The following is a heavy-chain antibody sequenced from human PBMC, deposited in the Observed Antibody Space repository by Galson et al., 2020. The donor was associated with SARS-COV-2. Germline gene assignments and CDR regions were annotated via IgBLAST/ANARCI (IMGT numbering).Heavy chain of an antibody. CDR3: ATPVAASGTNYFDY. CDR1: GGSISSSNYY. D-gene: IGHD6-13*01. CDR2: IYYSGDT. J-gene: IGHJ4*02. Sequence: SETLSLTCTVSGGSISSSNYYWGWIRQPPGKGLEWIGSIYYSGDTYYNPSLKSRVIISVDTSKNQFSLKLSSVTAADTAVYYCATPVAASGTNYFDYWGQGTLLTVSS. V-gene: IGHV4-39*01.